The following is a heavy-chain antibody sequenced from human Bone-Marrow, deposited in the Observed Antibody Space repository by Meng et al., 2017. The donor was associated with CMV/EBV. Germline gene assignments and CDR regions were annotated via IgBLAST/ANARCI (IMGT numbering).Heavy chain of an antibody. CDR2: ISAYNGNT. V-gene: IGHV1-18*01. Sequence: ASVKVSCKASGYTFTSYGISWVRQAPGQGLEWMGWISAYNGNTNYAQKLQGRVTMTTDTSTRTAYMELRNLRSDDTAVYYCARDVYCSSTSCYLYYYYGMDVWGQGTMATVSS. CDR3: ARDVYCSSTSCYLYYYYGMDV. D-gene: IGHD2-2*01. CDR1: GYTFTSYG. J-gene: IGHJ6*02.